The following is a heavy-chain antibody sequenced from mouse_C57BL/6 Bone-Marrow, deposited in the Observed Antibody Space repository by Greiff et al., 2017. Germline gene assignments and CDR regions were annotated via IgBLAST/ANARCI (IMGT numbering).Heavy chain of an antibody. CDR1: GFTFNTYA. J-gene: IGHJ4*01. Sequence: EVMLVESGGGLVQPKGSLKLSCAASGFTFNTYAMHWVRQAPGQGLEWVARIRSKSSNYATYYADSVKDRFTISRDDSQSMLYLQMNNLKTEDTAMYYCVRDLRYGYDGYYAMDYWGQGTSVTVSS. CDR3: VRDLRYGYDGYYAMDY. D-gene: IGHD2-2*01. CDR2: IRSKSSNYAT. V-gene: IGHV10-3*01.